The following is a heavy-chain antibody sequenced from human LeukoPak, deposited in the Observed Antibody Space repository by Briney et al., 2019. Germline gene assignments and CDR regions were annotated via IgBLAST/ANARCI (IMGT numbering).Heavy chain of an antibody. J-gene: IGHJ4*02. CDR1: GFTFRSYP. D-gene: IGHD1-1*01. CDR2: LSGSGQTT. Sequence: GGSLRLSCVASGFTFRSYPMTWVRQAPGKGLEWVSALSGSGQTTYYADSAKGRFTISRDNSKNTLYLQMRSLSAEDTAVYYCAKQPPWRERQFDYWGQGTLVTVSS. CDR3: AKQPPWRERQFDY. V-gene: IGHV3-23*01.